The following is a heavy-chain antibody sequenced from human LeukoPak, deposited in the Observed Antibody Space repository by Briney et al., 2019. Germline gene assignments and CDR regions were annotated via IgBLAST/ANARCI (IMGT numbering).Heavy chain of an antibody. CDR3: APQQAFSPYNWFDP. V-gene: IGHV3-74*03. CDR2: IHPDGSIT. Sequence: GGSLRLSCVGSGFTISNYWMHWVSHAPGTGLVWVSRIHPDGSITTYADSVKGRFTISRDNTKNTLYLQMNSLRAEDTAVYYCAPQQAFSPYNWFDPWGQGTLVTVSS. CDR1: GFTISNYW. J-gene: IGHJ5*02. D-gene: IGHD3-3*02.